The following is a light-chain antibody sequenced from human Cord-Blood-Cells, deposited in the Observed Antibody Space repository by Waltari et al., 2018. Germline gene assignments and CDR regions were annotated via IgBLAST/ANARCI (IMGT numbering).Light chain of an antibody. Sequence: QSALTQPASVSGSPGQSITIPCTGTSSDVGGYNYVSCYQQHPGKAPKLMIYDVRNRPSGVSNRFSGSKSGNTASLTISGLQAEDEADYYCSSYTSSSSWVFGGGTKLTVL. CDR1: SSDVGGYNY. J-gene: IGLJ3*02. CDR3: SSYTSSSSWV. V-gene: IGLV2-14*01. CDR2: DVR.